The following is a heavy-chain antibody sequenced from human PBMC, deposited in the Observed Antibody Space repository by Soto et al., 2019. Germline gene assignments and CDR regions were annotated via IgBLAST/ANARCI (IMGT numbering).Heavy chain of an antibody. J-gene: IGHJ5*02. V-gene: IGHV3-73*01. D-gene: IGHD2-2*01. CDR2: IRSKANSYAT. CDR1: GVPFTGSS. Sequence: SGGAPRLSRATSGVPFTGSSLHWVRQASGKGLEWVGRIRSKANSYATAYAASVKGRFTISRDDSKNTAYLQMNSLKTEDTAVYYCTRLQLKTWGQGTLVTVS. CDR3: TRLQLKT.